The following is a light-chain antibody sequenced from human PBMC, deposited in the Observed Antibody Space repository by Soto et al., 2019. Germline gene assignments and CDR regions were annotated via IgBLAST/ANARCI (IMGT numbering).Light chain of an antibody. CDR2: EVS. J-gene: IGLJ1*01. V-gene: IGLV2-14*01. Sequence: QSALTQTASVSGSPGQSITISCTGTSSDVGGYNYVSWYQQHPGKAPKLMIYEVSNRPSGVSSRFSGSKSGNTASLTISGLQAEDEADYYCSSYTTSSTYVLGTGTKVTVL. CDR3: SSYTTSSTYV. CDR1: SSDVGGYNY.